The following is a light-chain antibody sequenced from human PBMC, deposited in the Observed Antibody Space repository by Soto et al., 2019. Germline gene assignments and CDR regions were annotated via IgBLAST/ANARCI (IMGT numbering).Light chain of an antibody. CDR2: DAS. CDR1: QSVSSY. V-gene: IGKV3-11*01. CDR3: QQRSNWPPSWT. J-gene: IGKJ1*01. Sequence: EIVLTQSPATLSLSPGERATLSCRASQSVSSYLAWYQQKPGQAPRLLIYDASNRATGIPARFSGSGSGTDFTLTISSLEPEDFAVYYCQQRSNWPPSWTFDQETKVDIK.